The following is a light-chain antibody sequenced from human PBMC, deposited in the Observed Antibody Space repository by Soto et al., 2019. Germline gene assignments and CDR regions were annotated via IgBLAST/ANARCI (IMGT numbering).Light chain of an antibody. CDR1: ITDVHTYNY. J-gene: IGLJ1*01. V-gene: IGLV2-14*03. Sequence: QPVLTPPASATGAHGQSITISCSRIITDVHTYNYVSWYQLHPGEAPKVLISDVNSRPSGVSYRFSGSRSDNTASLTISGLQAEDEAHYYCCSHTSGSTRYVFRTGTKVTVL. CDR3: CSHTSGSTRYV. CDR2: DVN.